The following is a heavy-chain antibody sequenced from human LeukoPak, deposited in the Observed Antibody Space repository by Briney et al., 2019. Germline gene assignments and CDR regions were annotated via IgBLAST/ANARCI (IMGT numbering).Heavy chain of an antibody. J-gene: IGHJ4*02. V-gene: IGHV1-2*06. Sequence: ASVTVSCKAVGYTFTAHYIHWVRQAPGQRLEWMGRINPDSGGTNYAQKFQDRVIMTRDTSISTAYMEMSRLRSDDTAVYYCARPFSTSWYVVDYWGQGTLVTVSS. CDR3: ARPFSTSWYVVDY. CDR1: GYTFTAHY. CDR2: INPDSGGT. D-gene: IGHD6-13*01.